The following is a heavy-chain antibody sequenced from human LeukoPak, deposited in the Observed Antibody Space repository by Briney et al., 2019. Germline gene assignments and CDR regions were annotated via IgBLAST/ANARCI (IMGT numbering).Heavy chain of an antibody. V-gene: IGHV3-30*18. D-gene: IGHD5-18*01. CDR1: GFTFSHYA. Sequence: PGRSLRLSCAASGFTFSHYAMHWVRQAPGKGLEWVAVISYDGSNKYYADSVKGRFTISRDNSNNTLYLQMSGLRGEDTAVYYCAKGYSYADYWGQGTLVTVSS. J-gene: IGHJ4*02. CDR3: AKGYSYADY. CDR2: ISYDGSNK.